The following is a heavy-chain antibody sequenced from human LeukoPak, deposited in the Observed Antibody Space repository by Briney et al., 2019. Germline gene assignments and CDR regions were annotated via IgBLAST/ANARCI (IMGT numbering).Heavy chain of an antibody. V-gene: IGHV4-39*01. Sequence: SETLSLTCTVSGGSISSSTYYWGWIRQPPGKGLEWIGTIYYSGSTYYNPSLQSRVTISVDTSKNQFSLKLSSVTAVDTAVYYCARRLLRRAPIAAADRIPGAYFDYWGQGTLVTVSS. J-gene: IGHJ4*02. CDR2: IYYSGST. CDR3: ARRLLRRAPIAAADRIPGAYFDY. D-gene: IGHD6-13*01. CDR1: GGSISSSTYY.